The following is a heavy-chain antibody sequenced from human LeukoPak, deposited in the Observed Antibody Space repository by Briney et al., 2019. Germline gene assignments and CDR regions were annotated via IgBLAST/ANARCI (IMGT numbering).Heavy chain of an antibody. CDR2: IYTSGST. Sequence: PSETLSLTCTVSGGPISSYYWSWIRQPAGKELEWIGRIYTSGSTNYNPSLKSRVTMSVDTSKNQFSLKLSSVTAADTAVYYCARDGTVTTFGWFDPWGQGTLVTVSS. D-gene: IGHD4-17*01. CDR3: ARDGTVTTFGWFDP. CDR1: GGPISSYY. V-gene: IGHV4-4*07. J-gene: IGHJ5*02.